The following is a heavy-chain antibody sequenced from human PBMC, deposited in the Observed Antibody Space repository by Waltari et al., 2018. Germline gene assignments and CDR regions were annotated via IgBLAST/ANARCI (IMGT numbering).Heavy chain of an antibody. CDR2: ISSSSSTI. D-gene: IGHD3-3*01. CDR1: GFTFSSYS. CDR3: ARDVTRIRFLEWLPYYFDY. V-gene: IGHV3-48*04. J-gene: IGHJ4*02. Sequence: EVQLVESGGGLVQPGGSLRLSCAASGFTFSSYSMNWVRQAPGKGLEWVSYISSSSSTIYYADAVKGRFTISRDNAKNSLYLKMNSLRAEDTAVYYCARDVTRIRFLEWLPYYFDYWGQGTLVTVSS.